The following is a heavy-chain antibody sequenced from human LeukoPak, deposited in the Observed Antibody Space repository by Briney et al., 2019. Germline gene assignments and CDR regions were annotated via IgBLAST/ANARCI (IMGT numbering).Heavy chain of an antibody. Sequence: GGFLRLSCAAFGFTFDDYGMHWVRQAPGKGLEWVSLITWDGGRTYYADSVKGRFTISRDNSKNSLYLHMNSLRPEDTALYYCVKGGSYYGYFDYWGQGTLVTVSS. CDR2: ITWDGGRT. J-gene: IGHJ4*02. CDR3: VKGGSYYGYFDY. D-gene: IGHD1-26*01. CDR1: GFTFDDYG. V-gene: IGHV3-43D*04.